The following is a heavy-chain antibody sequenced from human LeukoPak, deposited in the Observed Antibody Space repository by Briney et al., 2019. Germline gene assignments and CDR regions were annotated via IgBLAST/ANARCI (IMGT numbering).Heavy chain of an antibody. V-gene: IGHV3-7*01. J-gene: IGHJ4*02. CDR1: GFTIVSYW. CDR2: INPAGSDK. CDR3: ARLTTMVTTFVY. D-gene: IGHD5-18*01. Sequence: GGSLRLSRAASGFTIVSYWMSWVRQAPGKGLEWVASINPAGSDKFYVDSVKGRFTISRDNAENSFYLQMNSLRGEDTAVYYCARLTTMVTTFVYWGQGALVTVSS.